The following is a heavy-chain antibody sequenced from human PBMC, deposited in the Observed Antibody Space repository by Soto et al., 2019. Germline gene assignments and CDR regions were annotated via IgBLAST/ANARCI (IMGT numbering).Heavy chain of an antibody. CDR2: IIPILAIA. V-gene: IGHV1-69*08. CDR3: ARDHGYAYAFDI. Sequence: QVQLVQSGAEVKKPGSSVNVSCKASGGTFSSYTINWVRQAPGQGLEWMGRIIPILAIANYAQKFQGRVTITADKSTSTAYMELSSLRSGDTAVYYCARDHGYAYAFDIWGQGTMVTVSS. D-gene: IGHD5-12*01. J-gene: IGHJ3*02. CDR1: GGTFSSYT.